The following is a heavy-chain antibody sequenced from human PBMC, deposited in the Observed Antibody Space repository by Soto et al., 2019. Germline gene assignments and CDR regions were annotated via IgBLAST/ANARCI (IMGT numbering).Heavy chain of an antibody. D-gene: IGHD3-3*01. J-gene: IGHJ6*03. V-gene: IGHV3-23*01. CDR3: AKVFGVVSPGIYYYYYMDV. Sequence: EVQLLESGGGLVQPGGSLRLSCAASGFTFSNYAMSWVRQAPGKGLEWVSSLTGSGDNTYHADSVKGRFTISRDNSKNTLSLQVNSLRAEDAAVYYCAKVFGVVSPGIYYYYYMDVWGKGTTVTVSS. CDR1: GFTFSNYA. CDR2: LTGSGDNT.